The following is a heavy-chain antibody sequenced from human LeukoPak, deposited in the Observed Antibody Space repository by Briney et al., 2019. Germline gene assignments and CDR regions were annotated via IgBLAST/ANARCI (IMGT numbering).Heavy chain of an antibody. D-gene: IGHD6-19*01. CDR3: AGAVGGQWLVRGVAGKRREPKRFDY. J-gene: IGHJ4*02. V-gene: IGHV4-34*01. CDR1: GGSFSGYY. CDR2: INHSGST. Sequence: SETLSLTCAVYGGSFSGYYWSWIRQPPGKGLEWIGEINHSGSTNYNPSLKSRVTISVDTSKNQFSLKLSSVTAADTAVYYCAGAVGGQWLVRGVAGKRREPKRFDYWGQGTLVTVSS.